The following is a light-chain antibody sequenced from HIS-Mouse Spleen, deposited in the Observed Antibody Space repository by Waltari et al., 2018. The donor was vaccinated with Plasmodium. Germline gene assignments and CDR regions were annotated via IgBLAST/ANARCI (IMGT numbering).Light chain of an antibody. CDR2: VAS. J-gene: IGKJ1*01. Sequence: EIVMTQSPATLSVSPGERATLSCRASQSVSSNLAWYQPKPGQAPRLLIYVASTRATGIPARFSGSGSGTEFTLTISSLQSEDFAVYYCQQYNNWPAWTFGQGTKVEIK. CDR3: QQYNNWPAWT. V-gene: IGKV3-15*01. CDR1: QSVSSN.